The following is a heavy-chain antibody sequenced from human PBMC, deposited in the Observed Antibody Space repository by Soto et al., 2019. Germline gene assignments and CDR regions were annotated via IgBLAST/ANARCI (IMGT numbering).Heavy chain of an antibody. CDR3: ARWLSDYYDSSGYYRSYGMDV. CDR2: IYYSGST. V-gene: IGHV4-31*03. D-gene: IGHD3-22*01. J-gene: IGHJ6*02. CDR1: GGSISSGGYY. Sequence: SETLSLTCTVSGGSISSGGYYWSWIRQHPGKGLEWIGYIYYSGSTYYNPSLKSRVTISVDTSNNQFSLELSSVTAADTAVYYCARWLSDYYDSSGYYRSYGMDVWGQGTTVTVSS.